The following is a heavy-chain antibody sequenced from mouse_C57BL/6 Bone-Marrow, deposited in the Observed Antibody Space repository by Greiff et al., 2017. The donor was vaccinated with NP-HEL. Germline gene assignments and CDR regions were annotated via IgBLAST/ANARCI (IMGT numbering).Heavy chain of an antibody. CDR3: ARDYYGNRFAY. Sequence: DVMLVESGGGLVQPGGSLKLSCAASGFTFSDYYMYWVRQTPEKRLEWVAYISNGGGSTYYPDTVKGRFTISRDNAKNTLYLQMSRLKSEDTAMYYCARDYYGNRFAYWGQGTLVTVSA. D-gene: IGHD2-1*01. CDR1: GFTFSDYY. J-gene: IGHJ3*01. CDR2: ISNGGGST. V-gene: IGHV5-12*01.